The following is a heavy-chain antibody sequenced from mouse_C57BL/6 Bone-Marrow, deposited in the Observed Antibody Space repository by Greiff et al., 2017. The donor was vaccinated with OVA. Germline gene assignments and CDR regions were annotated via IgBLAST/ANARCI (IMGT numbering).Heavy chain of an antibody. CDR1: GFSLTSYG. CDR2: IWSGGST. CDR3: ARERGWLLWFAY. J-gene: IGHJ3*01. V-gene: IGHV2-2*01. D-gene: IGHD2-3*01. Sequence: VKLMESGPGLVQPSQSLSITCTVSGFSLTSYGVHWVRQSPGKGLEWLGVIWSGGSTDDNAAFISRLSISKDNSKSQVFFQMNSLQADDTAFYYCARERGWLLWFAYWGQGTLVTVSA.